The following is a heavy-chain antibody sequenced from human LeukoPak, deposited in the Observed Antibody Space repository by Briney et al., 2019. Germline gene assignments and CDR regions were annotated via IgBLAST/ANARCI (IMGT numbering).Heavy chain of an antibody. CDR1: GFTFSSYS. CDR3: AKVGYYDFWSGYYSNNPFDY. CDR2: ISSSSSYI. V-gene: IGHV3-21*04. D-gene: IGHD3-3*01. J-gene: IGHJ4*02. Sequence: GGSLRLSCAASGFTFSSYSMNWVRQAPGKGLEWVSSISSSSSYIYYADSVKGRFTISRDNAKNSLYLQMNSLRAEDTAVYYCAKVGYYDFWSGYYSNNPFDYWGQGTLVTVSS.